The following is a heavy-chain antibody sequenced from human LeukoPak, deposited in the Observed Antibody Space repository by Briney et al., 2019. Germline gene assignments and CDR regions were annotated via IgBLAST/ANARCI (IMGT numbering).Heavy chain of an antibody. CDR2: ISAYNGNT. CDR1: GYIFSNYG. D-gene: IGHD3-22*01. J-gene: IGHJ4*02. CDR3: VTGRGFDTSGLLGY. Sequence: ASVKVSCKASGYIFSNYGINWVRQAPGQGLEWMGWISAYNGNTNYAQKLLGRATMTTDTSTSTAYMELRSLRSDDTAVYYCVTGRGFDTSGLLGYWGQGTLVTVSS. V-gene: IGHV1-18*01.